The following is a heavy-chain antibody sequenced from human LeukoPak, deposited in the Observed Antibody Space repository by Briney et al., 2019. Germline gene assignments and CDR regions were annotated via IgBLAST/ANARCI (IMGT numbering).Heavy chain of an antibody. CDR3: ARDRGDYSSASYPDY. D-gene: IGHD3-10*01. J-gene: IGHJ4*02. CDR2: ISSSSSYI. V-gene: IGHV3-21*01. Sequence: PGGSLRLSCAASGFTFSSYSMNWVRQAPGKGLEWVSSISSSSSYIYYADSVKGRFTISRDNAKNSLYLQMNSLRAEDTAVYYCARDRGDYSSASYPDYWGQGTLVTVSS. CDR1: GFTFSSYS.